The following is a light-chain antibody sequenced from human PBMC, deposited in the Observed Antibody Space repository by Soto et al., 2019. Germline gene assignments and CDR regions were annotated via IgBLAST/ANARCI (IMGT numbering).Light chain of an antibody. CDR3: SSYTSIAALEV. Sequence: QSALTQPASVSGSPGQSITISCTGTNSDIGNYNYVSWYQQHPGKAPKVMIYEVSKRPSGVSNRFSGSKSGNTASLTISGLQAEDEANYYCSSYTSIAALEVFGGGTKVTVL. J-gene: IGLJ2*01. CDR2: EVS. CDR1: NSDIGNYNY. V-gene: IGLV2-14*01.